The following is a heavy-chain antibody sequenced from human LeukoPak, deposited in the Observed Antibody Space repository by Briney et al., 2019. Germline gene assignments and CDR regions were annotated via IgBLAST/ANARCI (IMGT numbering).Heavy chain of an antibody. V-gene: IGHV3-74*01. Sequence: GGSLRLSCAASGFTFGNYWMHWVRQAPGKGLVWVSRINSDGSRTTYADSVKGRFTISRDNAKNTLYLQMNSLRAEDTAVYYCARGRYYYGSGIDCWGQGTLVTVSS. CDR3: ARGRYYYGSGIDC. J-gene: IGHJ4*02. CDR2: INSDGSRT. D-gene: IGHD3-10*01. CDR1: GFTFGNYW.